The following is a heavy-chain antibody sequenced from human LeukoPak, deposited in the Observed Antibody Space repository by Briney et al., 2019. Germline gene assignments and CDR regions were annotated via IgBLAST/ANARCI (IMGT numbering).Heavy chain of an antibody. D-gene: IGHD5-18*01. V-gene: IGHV3-21*01. CDR2: ISSSSSYI. J-gene: IGHJ6*03. Sequence: GGSLTLSCAASGFNLSNDSMNWVRQAPGKGLEWVSSISSSSSYIYYADSVKSRFTISTDNATNSLYLQMKCLRAEDTAVYYCASDRGYSYGYYMDVWGKGTTVTVSS. CDR3: ASDRGYSYGYYMDV. CDR1: GFNLSNDS.